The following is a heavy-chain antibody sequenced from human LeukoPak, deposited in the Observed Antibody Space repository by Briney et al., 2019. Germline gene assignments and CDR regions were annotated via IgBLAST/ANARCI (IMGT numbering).Heavy chain of an antibody. D-gene: IGHD6-19*01. Sequence: SETLSLTCTVSGGSISSYYWTWIRQPPGKGLEWIGYIYYSGSTNYNPSLKSRVTISVDTSKNQFSLKLSSVTAADTAVYYCARSAGPYSSGYYWFDPWGQGTLVTVSS. CDR3: ARSAGPYSSGYYWFDP. CDR1: GGSISSYY. J-gene: IGHJ5*02. CDR2: IYYSGST. V-gene: IGHV4-59*01.